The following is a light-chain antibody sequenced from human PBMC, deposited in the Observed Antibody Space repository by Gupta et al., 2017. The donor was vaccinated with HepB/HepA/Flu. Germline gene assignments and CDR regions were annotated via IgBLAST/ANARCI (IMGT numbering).Light chain of an antibody. Sequence: IQMSHSPSTLSAVGDRVTITCRASQSISSWLAWYQQKPGKAPKLLIYKASSLESGVPSRFSGSGSGTEFTLTISSLQPDDFATYYCQQYNSYPITFGQGTRLEIK. CDR1: QSISSW. V-gene: IGKV1-5*03. J-gene: IGKJ5*01. CDR3: QQYNSYPIT. CDR2: KAS.